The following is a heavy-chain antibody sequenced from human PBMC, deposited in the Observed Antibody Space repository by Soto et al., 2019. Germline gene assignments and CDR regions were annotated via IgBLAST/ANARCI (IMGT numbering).Heavy chain of an antibody. D-gene: IGHD2-8*01. Sequence: PSETLSLTCTVSGGSINSGGYYWSWIRQHPGKRLEWIGESFYTGRTTYNRSLKSRVTISVHTSSNQFTLKLKSLTTPATAPSFCARTYSNSYVYGYWRQGTMV. CDR3: ARTYSNSYVYGY. J-gene: IGHJ4*02. CDR2: SFYTGRT. V-gene: IGHV4-31*03. CDR1: GGSINSGGYY.